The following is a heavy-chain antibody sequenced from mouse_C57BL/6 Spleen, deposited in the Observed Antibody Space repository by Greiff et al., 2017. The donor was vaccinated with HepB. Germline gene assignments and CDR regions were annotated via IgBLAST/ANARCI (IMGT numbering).Heavy chain of an antibody. V-gene: IGHV1-82*01. J-gene: IGHJ4*01. CDR3: ARVELYYAMDY. CDR1: GYAFSSSW. Sequence: VQLQQSGPELVKPGASVKISCKASGYAFSSSWMNWVKQRPGKGLEWIGRIYPGDGDTNYNGKFKGKATLTADKSSSTAYMQLSSLTSEDSAVYFCARVELYYAMDYWGQGTSVTVSS. CDR2: IYPGDGDT.